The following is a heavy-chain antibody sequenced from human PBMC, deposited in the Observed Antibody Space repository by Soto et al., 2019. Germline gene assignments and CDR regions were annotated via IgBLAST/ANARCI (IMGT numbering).Heavy chain of an antibody. CDR1: GGTFSSYA. J-gene: IGHJ5*02. Sequence: SVKVSCKASGGTFSSYAISLVRQALGQGFEWMGGIIPIFGTANYAQKFQGRVTITADESTSTAYMELSSLRSEDTAVYYCASGSYPPNNWFDPWGQGTLVTVSS. CDR2: IIPIFGTA. D-gene: IGHD1-26*01. CDR3: ASGSYPPNNWFDP. V-gene: IGHV1-69*13.